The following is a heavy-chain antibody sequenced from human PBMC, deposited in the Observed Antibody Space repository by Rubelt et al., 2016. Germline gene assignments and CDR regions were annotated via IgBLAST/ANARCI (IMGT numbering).Heavy chain of an antibody. D-gene: IGHD3-10*01. J-gene: IGHJ4*02. CDR3: ATYGSGSQSHFDH. CDR2: VDPSNGGT. Sequence: GPQWMGVVDPSNGGTTYAQKFQGRLAMTTDRATSTAFMELSRLTSEDTAVYYCATYGSGSQSHFDHWGQGTLVTVS. V-gene: IGHV1-46*01.